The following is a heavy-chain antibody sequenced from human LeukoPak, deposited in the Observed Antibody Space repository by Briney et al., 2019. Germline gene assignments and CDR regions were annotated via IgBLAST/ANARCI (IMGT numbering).Heavy chain of an antibody. J-gene: IGHJ4*02. V-gene: IGHV4-34*01. CDR2: INHSGST. D-gene: IGHD3-16*01. CDR3: ARVGGTGFPKG. Sequence: SETLSLTCAVYGGSFSGYYWSWIRQPPGKGLEWIGEINHSGSTNYNPSLKSRVTISVDTSKNQFSLKLSSVTAADTAVYYCARVGGTGFPKGWGQGTLVTVSS. CDR1: GGSFSGYY.